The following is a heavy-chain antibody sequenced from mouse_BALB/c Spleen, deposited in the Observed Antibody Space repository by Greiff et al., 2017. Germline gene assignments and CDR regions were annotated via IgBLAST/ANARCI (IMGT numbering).Heavy chain of an antibody. CDR1: GYAFSSYW. CDR3: ARSALLAWFAY. D-gene: IGHD2-10*01. J-gene: IGHJ3*01. V-gene: IGHV1-80*01. Sequence: VQLQQSGAELVRPGSSVKISCKASGYAFSSYWMNWVKQRPGQGLEWIGQIYPGDGDTNYNGKFKGKATLTADKSSSTAYMQLSSLTSEDSAVYFCARSALLAWFAYWGQGTLVTVSA. CDR2: IYPGDGDT.